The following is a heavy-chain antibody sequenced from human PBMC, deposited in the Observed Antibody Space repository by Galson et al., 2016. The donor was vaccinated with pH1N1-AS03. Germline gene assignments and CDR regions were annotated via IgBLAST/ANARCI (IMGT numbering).Heavy chain of an antibody. CDR1: GFTFTTYW. CDR2: IKSKTHGGTT. J-gene: IGHJ4*02. V-gene: IGHV3-15*01. CDR3: STGLLWFDFFEF. D-gene: IGHD2-21*02. Sequence: SLRLSCAASGFTFTTYWMNWVRQVPGKGLEWVGRIKSKTHGGTTVYAAPVKGRFTISRDDSKNMVYLQMNSLKTEDTAVYYCSTGLLWFDFFEFWGPGTLVTVSS.